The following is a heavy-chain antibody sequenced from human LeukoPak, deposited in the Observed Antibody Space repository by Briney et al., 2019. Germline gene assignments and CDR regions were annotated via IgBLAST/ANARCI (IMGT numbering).Heavy chain of an antibody. V-gene: IGHV4-39*01. CDR1: GVSISSGDYY. D-gene: IGHD5-18*01. CDR2: IYYSGRT. J-gene: IGHJ3*02. Sequence: SETLSLTCIVSGVSISSGDYYWGWIRQPPGKGLEWIGSIYYSGRTYYNTPLKSRVTISEDTSMNQFSLKLSFVTAADSAVYYCARHRTAINRYGPYDAFDIWGRGTMGTVSS. CDR3: ARHRTAINRYGPYDAFDI.